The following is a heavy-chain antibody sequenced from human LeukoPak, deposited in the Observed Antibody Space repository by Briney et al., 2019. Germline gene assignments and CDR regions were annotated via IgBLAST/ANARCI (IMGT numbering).Heavy chain of an antibody. V-gene: IGHV1-2*02. CDR2: INPNSGGT. CDR1: GYTFTGYY. D-gene: IGHD5-24*01. Sequence: ASVKVSCKASGYTFTGYYMHWVRQAPGQGLEWMGWINPNSGGTNYAQKFQGRVTMTRDTSISTAYMELSRLRSDDTAVYYRARALAVEMATITVYWGQGTLVTVSS. CDR3: ARALAVEMATITVY. J-gene: IGHJ4*02.